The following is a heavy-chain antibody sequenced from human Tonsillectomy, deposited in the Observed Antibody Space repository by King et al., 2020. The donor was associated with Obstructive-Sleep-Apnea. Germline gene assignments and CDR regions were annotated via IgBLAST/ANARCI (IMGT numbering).Heavy chain of an antibody. D-gene: IGHD5-24*01. Sequence: ESGGALVQPGGSLRLSCGASGFIFDRFAMTVVRQAPGKGLEGVATLSAFVSSTNYADPVQGRFIISSENSQNRWYLGMNSLRAEDTAVYYCAKEGIKTYGGDGFDSWGQGTLVTVSS. CDR2: LSAFVSST. J-gene: IGHJ4*02. CDR1: GFIFDRFA. V-gene: IGHV3-23*01. CDR3: AKEGIKTYGGDGFDS.